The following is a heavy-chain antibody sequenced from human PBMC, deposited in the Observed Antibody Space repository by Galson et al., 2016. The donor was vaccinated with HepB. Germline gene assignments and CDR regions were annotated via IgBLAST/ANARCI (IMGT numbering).Heavy chain of an antibody. CDR1: GDSVSSNTAA. Sequence: CAISGDSVSSNTAAWNRIRQSPSRGLEWLGRTYYRSKWYNEYAESVKSRTTINAHTSENHFSLQLNSVTPEDTAVYYCARETALTGTRDYYYTLDVWGQGTTVTVSS. J-gene: IGHJ6*02. CDR3: ARETALTGTRDYYYTLDV. V-gene: IGHV6-1*01. D-gene: IGHD1-7*01. CDR2: TYYRSKWYN.